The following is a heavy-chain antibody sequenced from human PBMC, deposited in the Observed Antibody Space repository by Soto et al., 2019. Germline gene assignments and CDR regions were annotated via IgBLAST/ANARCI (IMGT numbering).Heavy chain of an antibody. D-gene: IGHD1-1*01. CDR2: TTGSGANK. J-gene: IGHJ4*02. Sequence: VNLLESGGGVVQPGESLRISCVGSGFTFKNYAMTWVRQAPGKGLEWVSGTTGSGANKHYADSVRGRFTISRDNARNTLYLQMNSLRDEDTAVYYCARDNNWSYDYWGQGILVTVSS. CDR1: GFTFKNYA. CDR3: ARDNNWSYDY. V-gene: IGHV3-23*01.